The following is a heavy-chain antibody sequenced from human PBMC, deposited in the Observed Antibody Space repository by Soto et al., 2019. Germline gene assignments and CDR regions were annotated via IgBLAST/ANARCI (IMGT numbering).Heavy chain of an antibody. CDR3: ARDQDPYYDILTGYPFDP. CDR1: GFTFSSYG. D-gene: IGHD3-9*01. J-gene: IGHJ5*02. Sequence: PGGSLRLSCAAAGFTFSSYGMHWVRQAAGKGLEWVAVIWYDGSNKYYADSVKGRFTITRDNSKNTLYLQMNSLRAEDTAVYYCARDQDPYYDILTGYPFDPWGQGTLVTVSS. V-gene: IGHV3-33*01. CDR2: IWYDGSNK.